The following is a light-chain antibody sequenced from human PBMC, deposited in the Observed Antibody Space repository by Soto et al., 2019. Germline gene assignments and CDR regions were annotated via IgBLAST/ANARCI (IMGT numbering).Light chain of an antibody. Sequence: QYVLTQPRSVSESPGQSVTISCTGTSSDVGGYDYLSWYQQHPGKAPKLLIYGVSERPSGVPDRFSGSKSGSTASLTISGLQAEDEADYYCCSYSDTYTYVFGTGTKVTVL. CDR2: GVS. CDR3: CSYSDTYTYV. CDR1: SSDVGGYDY. V-gene: IGLV2-11*01. J-gene: IGLJ1*01.